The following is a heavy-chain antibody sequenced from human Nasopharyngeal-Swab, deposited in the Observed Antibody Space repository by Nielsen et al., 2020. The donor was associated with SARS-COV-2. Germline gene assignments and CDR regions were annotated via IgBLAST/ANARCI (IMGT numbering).Heavy chain of an antibody. CDR3: ARGSSVVLPAAQIYYYYGMDV. J-gene: IGHJ6*02. Sequence: SETLSLTCAVYGGSFSGYYWSWIRQPPGKGLEWIGEINHSGSTNYNPSLKSRVTISVDTSKNQFSLKLSSVTAADTAVYYCARGSSVVLPAAQIYYYYGMDVWGQGTTVTVSS. CDR2: INHSGST. V-gene: IGHV4-34*01. CDR1: GGSFSGYY. D-gene: IGHD2-2*01.